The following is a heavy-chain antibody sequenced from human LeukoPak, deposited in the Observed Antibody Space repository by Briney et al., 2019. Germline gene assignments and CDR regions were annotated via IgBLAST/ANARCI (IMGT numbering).Heavy chain of an antibody. CDR1: GYTFTGYS. CDR2: INLNSAGT. Sequence: ASVKVSCKASGYTFTGYSMHGVRQPPGKGLEWMESINLNSAGTNYAQKFKGSVTMTRDTSISTAYMELSTLKSDDTAVYYCDRTSDRYGSGSRFIQYNWFDPWAREPWSPSP. V-gene: IGHV1-2*02. J-gene: IGHJ5*02. D-gene: IGHD3-10*01. CDR3: DRTSDRYGSGSRFIQYNWFDP.